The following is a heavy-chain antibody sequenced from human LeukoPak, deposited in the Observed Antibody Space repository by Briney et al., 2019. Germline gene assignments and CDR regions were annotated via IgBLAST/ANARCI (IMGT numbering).Heavy chain of an antibody. CDR3: ATDRSQPFTSWLWFGRQQKHNWFDP. CDR2: IYYSGST. CDR1: GGSVSSGTYY. J-gene: IGHJ5*02. D-gene: IGHD3-10*01. V-gene: IGHV4-61*01. Sequence: SETLSLTCTVSGGSVSSGTYYWSWIRQPPGKGLEWIGYIYYSGSTNYNPSLKSRVTISVDTSKNQFSLKLSSVTAADTAVYYCATDRSQPFTSWLWFGRQQKHNWFDPWGQGTLVTVSS.